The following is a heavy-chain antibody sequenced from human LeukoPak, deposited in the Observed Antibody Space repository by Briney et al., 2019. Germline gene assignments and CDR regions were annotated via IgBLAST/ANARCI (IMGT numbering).Heavy chain of an antibody. CDR2: IYYTGIT. CDR1: GGSISDNYYY. Sequence: SETLSLTCTVSGGSISDNYYYWGWIRQPPGKGLDWIGTIYYTGITHYNPSLQSRLTLSADTSKNQFSLKLTSVTAADTAMYYCARLRQAAVAAGYDYWGQGTLVTVSS. V-gene: IGHV4-39*01. D-gene: IGHD6-19*01. CDR3: ARLRQAAVAAGYDY. J-gene: IGHJ4*02.